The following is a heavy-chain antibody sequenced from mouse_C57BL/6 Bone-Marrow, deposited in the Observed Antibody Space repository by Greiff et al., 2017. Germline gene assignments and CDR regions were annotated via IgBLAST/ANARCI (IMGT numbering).Heavy chain of an antibody. CDR2: ISYSGST. V-gene: IGHV3-8*01. Sequence: EVQLQQSGPGLAKPSQTLSLTCSVTGYSITSDYWNWIRQFPGNKLEYIGDISYSGSTYYNPSLNSRTSITRDTSKNQYYLQLNSVTTEDTATYYCARCNYYGLDYWGQGTTLTVSS. CDR3: ARCNYYGLDY. D-gene: IGHD1-1*01. CDR1: GYSITSDY. J-gene: IGHJ2*01.